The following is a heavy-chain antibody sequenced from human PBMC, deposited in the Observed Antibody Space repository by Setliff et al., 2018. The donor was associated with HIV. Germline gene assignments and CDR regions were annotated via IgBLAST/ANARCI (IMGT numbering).Heavy chain of an antibody. J-gene: IGHJ6*02. V-gene: IGHV1-18*04. CDR2: INSYNGNT. Sequence: ASVKVSCKASGYTFTTYGVNWVRQAPGQGLEWMGWINSYNGNTKFAQKFQGRVTMTTDTSTTTAFMESRSLKADDTGIYYCSRSGVPPYYYYGMDVWGQGTTVTVSS. D-gene: IGHD3-10*01. CDR3: SRSGVPPYYYYGMDV. CDR1: GYTFTTYG.